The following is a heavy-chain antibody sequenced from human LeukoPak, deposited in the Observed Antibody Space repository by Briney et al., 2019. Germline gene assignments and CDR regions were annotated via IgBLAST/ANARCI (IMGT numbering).Heavy chain of an antibody. J-gene: IGHJ4*02. CDR1: GGSISSGSYY. V-gene: IGHV4-61*02. Sequence: SQTLSLTCTVSGGSISSGSYYWRWIRQPAGKGLEWIVRIYTSGSTNYNPSLKSRVTISVDTSKNPFSLKLSSVTAADTAVYYCARGDDFWSGYDYWGQGTLVTVSS. CDR2: IYTSGST. D-gene: IGHD3-3*01. CDR3: ARGDDFWSGYDY.